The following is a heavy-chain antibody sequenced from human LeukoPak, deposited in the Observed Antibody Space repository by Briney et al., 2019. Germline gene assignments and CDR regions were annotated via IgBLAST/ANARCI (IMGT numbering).Heavy chain of an antibody. CDR3: ARDGAAGGIYGYFPN. D-gene: IGHD6-13*01. Sequence: PSETLSLTCTVSGGPISSYYWSWIRQPPGKGLEWIGYIYHSGSTYYNPSLRSRVSISLDTSKNQFPLKLSSVTAADTAVYYCARDGAAGGIYGYFPNWGQGTLVTVSS. V-gene: IGHV4-59*01. CDR1: GGPISSYY. CDR2: IYHSGST. J-gene: IGHJ4*02.